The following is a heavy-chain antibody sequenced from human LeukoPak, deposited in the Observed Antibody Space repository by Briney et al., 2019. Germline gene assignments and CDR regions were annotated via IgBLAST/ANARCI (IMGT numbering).Heavy chain of an antibody. J-gene: IGHJ4*02. D-gene: IGHD6-13*01. Sequence: GDSLKISCKGFGYTFTDYCIGWVRQMPGKGLEWMGIIYPGDSDTRYSPSFQGQVTISADKSISTAYLQWSSLKASDTAMYYCARLIVRYSSSWYDWGQGTLVTVSS. V-gene: IGHV5-51*01. CDR3: ARLIVRYSSSWYD. CDR2: IYPGDSDT. CDR1: GYTFTDYC.